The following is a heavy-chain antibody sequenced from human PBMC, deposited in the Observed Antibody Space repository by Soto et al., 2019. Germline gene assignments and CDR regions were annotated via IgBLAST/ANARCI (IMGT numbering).Heavy chain of an antibody. Sequence: QVQLVESGGGVVQPGRSLRLSCAASGFTFSTYAMHWVRQAPGKGLEWVAVIWYDGSNKNYADSVKGRFTISRDNSKNTLYLQMNSPRDEDTAVYYCARSPTSDPLYDSGSSQLQYYYYYMDVWGKGTTITVSS. CDR2: IWYDGSNK. CDR1: GFTFSTYA. CDR3: ARSPTSDPLYDSGSSQLQYYYYYMDV. D-gene: IGHD3-10*01. J-gene: IGHJ6*03. V-gene: IGHV3-33*01.